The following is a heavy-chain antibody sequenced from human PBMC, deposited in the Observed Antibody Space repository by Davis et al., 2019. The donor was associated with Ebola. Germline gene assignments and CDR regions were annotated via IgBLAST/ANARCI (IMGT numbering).Heavy chain of an antibody. CDR2: INTYNGNT. CDR3: ARERYRDGSDYFFEQSH. Sequence: ASVKVSCKASGYSFTNYGITWVRQAPGQGLDWMGWINTYNGNTDYAQTLQGRVTITADESTSTVYMELSSLRSEDTAVYYCARERYRDGSDYFFEQSHWGQGTLVTVSS. D-gene: IGHD3-10*01. J-gene: IGHJ4*02. V-gene: IGHV1-18*01. CDR1: GYSFTNYG.